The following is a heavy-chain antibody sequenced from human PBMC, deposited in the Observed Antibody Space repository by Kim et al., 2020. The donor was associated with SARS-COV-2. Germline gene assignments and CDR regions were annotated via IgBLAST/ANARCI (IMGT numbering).Heavy chain of an antibody. CDR2: IWYDGSNK. J-gene: IGHJ4*02. CDR1: GFTFSRYG. D-gene: IGHD5-12*01. Sequence: GGSLRLSCAASGFTFSRYGMHWVRQVPGKGLERVAVIWYDGSNKYYADSLKGRFTISRDNSKNTRYLQMNILRAEETAVYYWAREGLVDIVATLDYWGQGTLVTVSS. V-gene: IGHV3-33*01. CDR3: AREGLVDIVATLDY.